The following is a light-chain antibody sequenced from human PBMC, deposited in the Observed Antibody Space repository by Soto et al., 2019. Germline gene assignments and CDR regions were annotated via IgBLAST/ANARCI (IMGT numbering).Light chain of an antibody. Sequence: EIVLTQSPATLSLSPGERATLSCRASQSVGSYLAWYQQKPGQAPRLLIYDASNRATGIPARFSGSGSGTDFTLTISSLEPDDFAFYYCQQRSNWPPTWTFGQGTKVEIK. CDR3: QQRSNWPPTWT. CDR2: DAS. J-gene: IGKJ1*01. CDR1: QSVGSY. V-gene: IGKV3-11*01.